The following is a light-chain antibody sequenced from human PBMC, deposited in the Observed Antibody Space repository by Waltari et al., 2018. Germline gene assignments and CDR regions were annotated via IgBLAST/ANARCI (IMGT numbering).Light chain of an antibody. CDR2: TAS. Sequence: DIQLPQSPSFLSASVGDRVTITCRARQGISAYLAWYQQKPGKAPNLLIYTASTLQSGVPSRFSGSGAGTEFTLTISSLQPEDFATYYCQQLNSYPRSFGQGTKLEIK. CDR3: QQLNSYPRS. CDR1: QGISAY. J-gene: IGKJ2*03. V-gene: IGKV1-9*01.